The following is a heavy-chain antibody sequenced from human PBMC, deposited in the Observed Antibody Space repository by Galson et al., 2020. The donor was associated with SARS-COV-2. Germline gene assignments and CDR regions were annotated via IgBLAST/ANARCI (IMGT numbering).Heavy chain of an antibody. CDR1: GYTFTGYY. J-gene: IGHJ4*02. CDR3: ARDVFGQWLAQYYFDY. D-gene: IGHD6-19*01. CDR2: INPNSGGT. Sequence: ASVKVSCKASGYTFTGYYMHWVRQAPGQGLEWMGWINPNSGGTNYAQKFQGRVTMTRDTSISTAYMELSRLRSDDTAVYYCARDVFGQWLAQYYFDYWGQGTLVTVSS. V-gene: IGHV1-2*02.